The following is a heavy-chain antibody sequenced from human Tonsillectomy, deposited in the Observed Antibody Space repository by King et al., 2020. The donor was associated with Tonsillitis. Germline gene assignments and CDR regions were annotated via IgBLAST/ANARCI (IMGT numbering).Heavy chain of an antibody. Sequence: VQLVESGGGLVQPGGSLRLSCAASGFTFSSYWMHWVRQAPGKGLVWVSRINSDGSSTSYADSVKGRFTISIDNAKNTLSLQMNRLRAEDTVVYYCARDSHSSGGDFDYWGQGTLVTVSS. CDR3: ARDSHSSGGDFDY. D-gene: IGHD6-19*01. CDR1: GFTFSSYW. CDR2: INSDGSST. V-gene: IGHV3-74*01. J-gene: IGHJ4*02.